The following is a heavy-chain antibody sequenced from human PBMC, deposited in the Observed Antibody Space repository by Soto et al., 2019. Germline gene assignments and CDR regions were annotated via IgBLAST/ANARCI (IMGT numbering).Heavy chain of an antibody. Sequence: SETLSLTCAVYGGSFSGYYWSWIRQPPGKGLEWIGEINHSGSTNYNPSLKSRVTISVDTSKNQFSLKLSSVTAADTAVYYCARHGYYDSSGYYYRYWGQGTLVTFSS. J-gene: IGHJ4*02. CDR3: ARHGYYDSSGYYYRY. D-gene: IGHD3-22*01. CDR2: INHSGST. CDR1: GGSFSGYY. V-gene: IGHV4-34*01.